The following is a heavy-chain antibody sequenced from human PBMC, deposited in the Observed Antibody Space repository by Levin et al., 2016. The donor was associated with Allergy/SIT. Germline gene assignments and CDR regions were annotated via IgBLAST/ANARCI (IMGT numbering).Heavy chain of an antibody. CDR2: ISGGGLSGYT. CDR3: TKGPSGRIAEDVGWFDT. J-gene: IGHJ5*02. CDR1: GFAFSNYA. Sequence: GESLKISCAASGFAFSNYAMTWVRQAPGKGLEWVSIISGGGLSGYTYYADSVKGRFTLSRDDSKNTLSLQMNSLRAEDTAEYYCTKGPSGRIAEDVGWFDTWGQGTLVTVSS. V-gene: IGHV3-23*01. D-gene: IGHD6-13*01.